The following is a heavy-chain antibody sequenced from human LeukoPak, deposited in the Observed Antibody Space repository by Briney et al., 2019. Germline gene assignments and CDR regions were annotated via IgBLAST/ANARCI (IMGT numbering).Heavy chain of an antibody. D-gene: IGHD6-13*01. CDR2: MNPNSGNT. J-gene: IGHJ5*02. CDR3: ARDLGYSSSSNWFDP. Sequence: GASVKVSCKASGYTFTSYDINWVRQATGQGLEWMGWMNPNSGNTGYAQKFQGRVTMTRNTSISTAYMELSRLRSDDTAVYYCARDLGYSSSSNWFDPWGQGTLVTVSS. V-gene: IGHV1-8*01. CDR1: GYTFTSYD.